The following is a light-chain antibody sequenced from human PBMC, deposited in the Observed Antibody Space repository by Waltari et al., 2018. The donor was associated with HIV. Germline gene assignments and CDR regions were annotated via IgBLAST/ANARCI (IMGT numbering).Light chain of an antibody. J-gene: IGKJ2*01. CDR3: MQALQTSRT. Sequence: DIVMIQSRLSLPVTPGEAASISCRSSQSLFHNNGNHYLDWYVQKPGQSQQPVIYLGSSRASGVPDRFSLNVSGTDFTLKISRVESYDIGIYYCMQALQTSRTFGQGTNLVIK. CDR1: QSLFHNNGNHY. V-gene: IGKV2-28*01. CDR2: LGS.